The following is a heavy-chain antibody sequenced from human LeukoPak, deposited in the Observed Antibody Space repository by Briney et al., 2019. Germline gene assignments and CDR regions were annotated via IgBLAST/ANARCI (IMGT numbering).Heavy chain of an antibody. V-gene: IGHV3-33*01. J-gene: IGHJ3*02. D-gene: IGHD1-1*01. CDR3: ARDSIHRGNGDAFDI. CDR1: GFTFSNFG. CDR2: IRFDGSNN. Sequence: GGSLRLSCAASGFTFSNFGMHWVRQAPGKGLEWVAVIRFDGSNNYYADSVKGRFTISRDNSKNMLYLQMNSLRAEDTAVYYCARDSIHRGNGDAFDIWGQGTMVTVSS.